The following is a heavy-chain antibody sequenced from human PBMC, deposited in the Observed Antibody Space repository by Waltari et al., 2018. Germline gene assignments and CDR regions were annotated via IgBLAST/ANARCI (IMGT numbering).Heavy chain of an antibody. CDR2: IFYGGST. V-gene: IGHV4-39*01. J-gene: IGHJ5*02. CDR1: GGSVRTDYS. D-gene: IGHD6-6*01. Sequence: QLQLQESGPGLVNASETLSPTCRVSGGSVRTDYSWGWIRQSPGKGLEWVGHIFYGGSTYYNPSLKSRVSISVDTSKNQFFLDLNSVTAADTAVYYCARRSSSSSLGFVSWFDPWGHGTLVTVSS. CDR3: ARRSSSSSLGFVSWFDP.